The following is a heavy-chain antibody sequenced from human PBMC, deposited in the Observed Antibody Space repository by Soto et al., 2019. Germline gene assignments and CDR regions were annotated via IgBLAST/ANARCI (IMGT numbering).Heavy chain of an antibody. CDR2: LYNTGST. CDR1: GGSISRYY. D-gene: IGHD2-21*02. CDR3: ARDLWGYCGTDRYPLAV. V-gene: IGHV4-59*01. J-gene: IGHJ6*02. Sequence: PSETLSLTCTVSGGSISRYYWSWIRQTPGKGLEWIGYLYNTGSTIYNPSLESRVTISVDTSKNQFSLKLNSVTAADTAVYYCARDLWGYCGTDRYPLAVWGPGTTVTGSS.